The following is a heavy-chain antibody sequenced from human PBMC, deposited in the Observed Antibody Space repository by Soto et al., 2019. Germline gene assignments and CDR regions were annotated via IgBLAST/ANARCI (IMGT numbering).Heavy chain of an antibody. CDR2: SSNSGSFT. CDR3: VRSGDNYNLLDY. V-gene: IGHV3-11*06. CDR1: GFTFSDHY. Sequence: VGSLRLSCAASGFTFSDHYMSWIRQAPGKGLEWIGYSSNSGSFTRYADSVKGRFSISRDNAKNSLYLQINSLRGDDTAIYYCVRSGDNYNLLDYWGQGTPVTVSS. D-gene: IGHD1-1*01. J-gene: IGHJ4*02.